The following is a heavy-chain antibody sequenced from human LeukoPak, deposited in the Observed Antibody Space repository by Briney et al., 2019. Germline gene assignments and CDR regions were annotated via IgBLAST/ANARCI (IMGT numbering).Heavy chain of an antibody. Sequence: TPSETLSLTCAVYGGSFSGYYWSWIRQPPGKGLEWIGEINHSGSTNYNPSLKSRVTISVDTSKNQFSLKLSSVTAADTAVYYCASSYCSSTSCYFTFDPWGQGTLVTVSS. V-gene: IGHV4-34*01. D-gene: IGHD2-2*01. CDR3: ASSYCSSTSCYFTFDP. CDR2: INHSGST. J-gene: IGHJ5*02. CDR1: GGSFSGYY.